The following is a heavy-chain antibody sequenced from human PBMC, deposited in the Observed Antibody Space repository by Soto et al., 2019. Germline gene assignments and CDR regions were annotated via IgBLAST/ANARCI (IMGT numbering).Heavy chain of an antibody. D-gene: IGHD2-15*01. CDR1: VGSVSRGSDY. CDR3: ARGDRAVGNAEIDY. Sequence: PSETLSLTCTVSVGSVSRGSDYWSWFRQPPGKGLEWIGFIYYIGSTNYNPSLKSRVTISLDTSKNQFSLKLSSVPAADTAEYYCARGDRAVGNAEIDYWGQWTLVTVSS. CDR2: IYYIGST. J-gene: IGHJ4*02. V-gene: IGHV4-61*01.